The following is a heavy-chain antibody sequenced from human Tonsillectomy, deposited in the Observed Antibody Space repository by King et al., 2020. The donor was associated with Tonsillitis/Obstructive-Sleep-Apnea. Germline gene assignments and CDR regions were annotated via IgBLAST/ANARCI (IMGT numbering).Heavy chain of an antibody. V-gene: IGHV3-23*04. CDR1: GFIFSSYA. CDR2: IGGSGAST. CDR3: AKDSDSCGYYPSNYYYRDV. Sequence: EVQLVESGGGLVQPGGSLRLSCAASGFIFSSYAMTWVRQAPGKGLEWVSVIGGSGASTYYADSVKGRFTISRDNSKNTMYLQMNSLRAEDTAVYYCAKDSDSCGYYPSNYYYRDVWGKGTAVTVSS. J-gene: IGHJ6*03. D-gene: IGHD3-22*01.